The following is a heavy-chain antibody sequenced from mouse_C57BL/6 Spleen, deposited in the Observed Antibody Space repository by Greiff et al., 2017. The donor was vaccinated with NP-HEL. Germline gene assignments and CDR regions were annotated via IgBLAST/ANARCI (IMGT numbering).Heavy chain of an antibody. CDR1: GFNIKDDY. D-gene: IGHD2-3*01. CDR2: IDPENGDT. V-gene: IGHV14-4*01. CDR3: TTGDGYPY. J-gene: IGHJ3*01. Sequence: VQLQQSGAELVRPGASVKLSCTASGFNIKDDYMHWVKQRPEQGLEWIGWIDPENGDTEYASKFQGKATITADTSSNTAYLQLSSLTSEDTAVYYCTTGDGYPYWGQGTLVTVSA.